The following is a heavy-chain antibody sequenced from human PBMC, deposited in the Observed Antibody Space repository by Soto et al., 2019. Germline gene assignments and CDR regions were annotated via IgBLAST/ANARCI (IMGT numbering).Heavy chain of an antibody. J-gene: IGHJ4*02. Sequence: EVQLLESGGGLVQPGGSLRLSCAASGFTFSSYAMSWVRQAPGKGLELVSAISGSGGSTYYEDSAKGRFTISRDNSKNTLYLQMNSLIAEDTAVYYCAKRAWMTMVRGVIGYWGQGTLVTVSS. CDR3: AKRAWMTMVRGVIGY. CDR2: ISGSGGST. V-gene: IGHV3-23*01. D-gene: IGHD3-10*01. CDR1: GFTFSSYA.